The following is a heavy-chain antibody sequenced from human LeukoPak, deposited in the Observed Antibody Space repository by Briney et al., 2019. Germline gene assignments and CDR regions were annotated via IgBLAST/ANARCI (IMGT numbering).Heavy chain of an antibody. V-gene: IGHV3-23*01. CDR1: GFSFSSYP. CDR2: LSGSGGTT. J-gene: IGHJ4*02. Sequence: PGGSLRLSCAASGFSFSSYPMSWVRQAPRKGLEWVSRLSGSGGTTYYADSVKGRFTNSRDNSKNTLYLQMNSLRAEDTAIYYCAKSVHSSSWYAAFDYWGQGTLVTVSS. D-gene: IGHD6-13*01. CDR3: AKSVHSSSWYAAFDY.